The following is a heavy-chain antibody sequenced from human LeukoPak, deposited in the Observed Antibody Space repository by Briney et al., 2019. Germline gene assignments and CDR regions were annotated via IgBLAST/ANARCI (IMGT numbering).Heavy chain of an antibody. J-gene: IGHJ3*02. CDR1: GGTFSSYA. Sequence: SVKVSCKASGGTFSSYAISWVRQAPGQGLEWMGGIIPIFGTANYAQKFQGRVTITTDESTSTAYMELSSLRSEDTAVYYCARRGCSSTSCPLAFDIWGQGTMVTVSS. CDR3: ARRGCSSTSCPLAFDI. CDR2: IIPIFGTA. V-gene: IGHV1-69*05. D-gene: IGHD2-2*01.